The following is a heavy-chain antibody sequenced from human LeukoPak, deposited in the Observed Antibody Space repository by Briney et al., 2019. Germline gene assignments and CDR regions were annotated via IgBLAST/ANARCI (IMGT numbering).Heavy chain of an antibody. CDR3: TIRKGDPMRGHWFDP. V-gene: IGHV1-24*01. CDR1: GYTATESY. J-gene: IGHJ5*02. Sequence: AAVTVSCTISGYTATESYIHWLRQAPGKGDGWKGGFDPESGKTPYAQKLQSRVRMTEDTSADTGYMELSSLRSEDTAVYYCTIRKGDPMRGHWFDPWGQGTLVTVPS. CDR2: FDPESGKT. D-gene: IGHD2-21*02.